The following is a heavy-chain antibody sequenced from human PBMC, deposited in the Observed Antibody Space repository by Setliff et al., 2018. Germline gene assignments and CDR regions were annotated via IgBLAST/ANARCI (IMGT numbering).Heavy chain of an antibody. J-gene: IGHJ3*01. CDR2: IYTSGST. D-gene: IGHD3-22*01. CDR1: GGSISSGSYY. V-gene: IGHV4-61*09. Sequence: PSETLSLTCTVSGGSISSGSYYWSWIRQPAGKGLEWIGHIYTSGSTNYNPSLKSRVTISVDTSKNQFSLKLSSVTAADTAVYYCARDGSTYYYDSSGYLLWGQGTMVTVSS. CDR3: ARDGSTYYYDSSGYLL.